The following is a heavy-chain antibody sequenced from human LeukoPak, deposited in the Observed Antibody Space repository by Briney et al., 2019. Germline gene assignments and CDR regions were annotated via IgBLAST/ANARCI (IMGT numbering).Heavy chain of an antibody. CDR3: ARDKSHSSGWYDY. D-gene: IGHD6-19*01. CDR2: IYYSGST. CDR1: GYSISSGYY. Sequence: SETLSLTCTVSGYSISSGYYWSWIRQPPGKGLEWIGYIYYSGSTNYNPSLKSRVTISVDTSKNQFSLKLSSVTAADTAVYYCARDKSHSSGWYDYWGQGTLVTVSS. J-gene: IGHJ4*02. V-gene: IGHV4-61*01.